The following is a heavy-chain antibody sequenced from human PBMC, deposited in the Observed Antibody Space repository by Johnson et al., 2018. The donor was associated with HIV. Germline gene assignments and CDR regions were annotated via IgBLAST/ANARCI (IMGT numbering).Heavy chain of an antibody. CDR1: EFTFNTYA. V-gene: IGHV3-30*04. Sequence: QVQLVESGGGVVQPGRSLRLSCAASEFTFNTYAMHWVRQAPGKGLEWVAVIWSDGSNKYYADSVKGRFTISRDNSKNTLYLQMNSLRAEDTAVYYWAGGRGGSYADAFDIWGQGTMVTVS. CDR2: IWSDGSNK. J-gene: IGHJ3*02. D-gene: IGHD1-26*01. CDR3: AGGRGGSYADAFDI.